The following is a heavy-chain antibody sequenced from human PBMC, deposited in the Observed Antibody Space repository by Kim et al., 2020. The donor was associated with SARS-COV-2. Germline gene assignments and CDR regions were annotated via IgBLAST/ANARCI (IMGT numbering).Heavy chain of an antibody. CDR3: ACLSGSYGDYYGMEV. V-gene: IGHV4-59*01. D-gene: IGHD1-26*01. Sequence: SETLSLTCTVSGGSISSYYWSWIRQPPGKGLEWIGYIYYSGSTNYNPSLKIRVTISVDTSKNQSSLKLSSVTAADTPVYYCACLSGSYGDYYGMEVWGQGTTVTVSS. J-gene: IGHJ6*02. CDR2: IYYSGST. CDR1: GGSISSYY.